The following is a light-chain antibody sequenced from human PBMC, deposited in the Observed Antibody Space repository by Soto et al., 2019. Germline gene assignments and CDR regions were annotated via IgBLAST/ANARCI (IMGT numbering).Light chain of an antibody. CDR2: GNS. CDR1: SSNIGAGYD. CDR3: QSYDSSHVI. Sequence: QSVLTQPPSVSGAPGQRVTISCTGSSSNIGAGYDVQWYQQLPGTAPKLLIYGNSNRPSGVPDRFSGSKSGTSASLAITGLQAEDEADYYCQSYDSSHVIFGGGTKLTVL. V-gene: IGLV1-40*01. J-gene: IGLJ2*01.